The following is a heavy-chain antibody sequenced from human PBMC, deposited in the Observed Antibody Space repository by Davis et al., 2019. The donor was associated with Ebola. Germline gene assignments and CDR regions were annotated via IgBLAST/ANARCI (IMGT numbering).Heavy chain of an antibody. Sequence: SETLSLTCTVSGGSISSEFYYWAWIRQLPGKGLEWIGSFYYTGQTYYNPSLKSRVTISVDASKNQFSLKLSSVTAADTAVYYCARGCDYGCLGSNYYYYYGMDVWGQGTTVTVSS. V-gene: IGHV4-39*07. J-gene: IGHJ6*02. CDR1: GGSISSEFYY. CDR2: FYYTGQT. CDR3: ARGCDYGCLGSNYYYYYGMDV. D-gene: IGHD4-17*01.